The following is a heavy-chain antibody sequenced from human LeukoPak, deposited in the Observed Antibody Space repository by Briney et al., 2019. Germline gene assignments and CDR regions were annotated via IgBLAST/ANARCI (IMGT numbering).Heavy chain of an antibody. D-gene: IGHD4-17*01. Sequence: PGRSLRLSCAASRFTFDDYAMHWVRQAPGKGLEWVSGINWKGDIIGYADSVKGRFTISRDNSKNTLYLQMNSLRAEDTAVYYCAKFLPRTTVTTRMYYFDYWGQGTLVTVSS. CDR3: AKFLPRTTVTTRMYYFDY. CDR1: RFTFDDYA. J-gene: IGHJ4*02. CDR2: INWKGDII. V-gene: IGHV3-9*01.